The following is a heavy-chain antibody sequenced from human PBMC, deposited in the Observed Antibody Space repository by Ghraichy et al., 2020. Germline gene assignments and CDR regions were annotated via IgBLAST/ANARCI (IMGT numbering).Heavy chain of an antibody. CDR1: GGSFSGYY. CDR3: ARGLRMAGTLPMHPLDY. CDR2: INHSGST. Sequence: SQTLSLTCAVYGGSFSGYYWSWIRQPPGKGLEWIGEINHSGSTNYNPSLKSRVTISVDTSKNQFSLKLSSVTAADTAVYYCARGLRMAGTLPMHPLDYWGQGTLVTVSS. D-gene: IGHD6-19*01. V-gene: IGHV4-34*01. J-gene: IGHJ4*02.